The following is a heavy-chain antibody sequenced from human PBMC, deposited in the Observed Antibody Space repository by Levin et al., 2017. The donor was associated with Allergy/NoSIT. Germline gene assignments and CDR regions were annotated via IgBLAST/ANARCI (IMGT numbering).Heavy chain of an antibody. J-gene: IGHJ3*02. D-gene: IGHD6-19*01. CDR3: AKALPLGGGWKQNDAFDS. Sequence: SLKISCAASGFTFDDYAMHWVRQAPGKGLEWVSGISWNSGSIGYADSVKGRFTISRDNAKNSLYLQMNSLRAEDTALYYCAKALPLGGGWKQNDAFDSWGQGTMVTVSS. CDR1: GFTFDDYA. V-gene: IGHV3-9*01. CDR2: ISWNSGSI.